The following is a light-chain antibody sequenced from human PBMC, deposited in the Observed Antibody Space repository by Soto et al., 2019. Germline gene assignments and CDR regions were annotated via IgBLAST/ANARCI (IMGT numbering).Light chain of an antibody. CDR3: QHYNDRPLT. V-gene: IGKV3-15*01. CDR1: QSVSSSY. J-gene: IGKJ4*01. CDR2: GAS. Sequence: EIVLKQSPGTLSLSPGERATLSCRASQSVSSSYLAWYQQKPGQAPRLLIYGASTRATGIPARFSGSGSGTEFTLTISSLQSEDFAVYSCQHYNDRPLTFGGGTKVDIK.